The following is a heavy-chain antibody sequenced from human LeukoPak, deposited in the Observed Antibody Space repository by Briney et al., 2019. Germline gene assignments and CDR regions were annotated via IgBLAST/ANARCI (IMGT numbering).Heavy chain of an antibody. J-gene: IGHJ4*02. CDR2: ISSSSSYI. D-gene: IGHD6-19*01. Sequence: ETLSLTCTVSGGSISSSSYYWGWVRQAPGKGLEWVSSISSSSSYIYYADSVKGRFTISRDNAKNSLYLQMNSLRAEDTAVYYCAKSRSGWYYFDYWGQGTLVTVSS. V-gene: IGHV3-21*01. CDR3: AKSRSGWYYFDY. CDR1: GGSISSSSYY.